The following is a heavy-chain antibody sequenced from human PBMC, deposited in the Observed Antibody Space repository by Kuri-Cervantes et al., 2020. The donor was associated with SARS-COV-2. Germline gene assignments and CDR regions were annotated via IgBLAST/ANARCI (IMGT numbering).Heavy chain of an antibody. Sequence: GGSLRLSCAASGFTFSSYGTHWVRQAPGKGPEWVAVIWYDGSNKYYADSVKGRFTISRDNSKNTLYLQMNSLRAEDTAVYYCARDFRGYSSTLVFGYWGQGTLVTVSS. CDR3: ARDFRGYSSTLVFGY. D-gene: IGHD5-18*01. V-gene: IGHV3-33*01. J-gene: IGHJ4*02. CDR1: GFTFSSYG. CDR2: IWYDGSNK.